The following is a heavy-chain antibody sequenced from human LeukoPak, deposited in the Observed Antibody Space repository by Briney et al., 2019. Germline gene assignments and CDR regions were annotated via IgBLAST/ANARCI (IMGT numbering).Heavy chain of an antibody. V-gene: IGHV4-34*01. Sequence: SETLSLTCAVYGGSFSGYYWSWVRQPPGKGLEGIGEINHSGSTNYNPSLTSRVTISVDTSNNQFSLKLSSVTAADTAVYYCARVGVEMATIGDYYFDYWGQGTLVTVSS. CDR1: GGSFSGYY. J-gene: IGHJ4*02. CDR2: INHSGST. CDR3: ARVGVEMATIGDYYFDY. D-gene: IGHD5-24*01.